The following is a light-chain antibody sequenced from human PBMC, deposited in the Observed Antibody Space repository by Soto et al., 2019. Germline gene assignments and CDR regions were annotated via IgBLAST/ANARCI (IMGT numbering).Light chain of an antibody. CDR2: AAS. J-gene: IGKJ3*01. CDR1: PGIYNS. Sequence: DIQMTQSPSSLSASVGDTVSITCRASPGIYNSLAWYQKKPGKPPKPLISAASTLHSGVPSRFSGSGSGTDFTITISSLQPEDVATYYCQKYSSVPFTFGPGTTVDIK. V-gene: IGKV1-27*01. CDR3: QKYSSVPFT.